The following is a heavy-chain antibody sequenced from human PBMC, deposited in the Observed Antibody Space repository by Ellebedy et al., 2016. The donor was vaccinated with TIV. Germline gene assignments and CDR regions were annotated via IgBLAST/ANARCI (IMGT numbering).Heavy chain of an antibody. Sequence: GESLKISCAASGFTFSKYAMSWVRQAPGKGLEWVSVISGSGISTYYADSVKGRFTISRDNSKNNLYLQMNSLRAEDTAVYYCAKGSTQLWSVGYNNYMDVWGKGTTVTVSS. CDR3: AKGSTQLWSVGYNNYMDV. CDR2: ISGSGIST. V-gene: IGHV3-23*01. CDR1: GFTFSKYA. D-gene: IGHD5-24*01. J-gene: IGHJ6*03.